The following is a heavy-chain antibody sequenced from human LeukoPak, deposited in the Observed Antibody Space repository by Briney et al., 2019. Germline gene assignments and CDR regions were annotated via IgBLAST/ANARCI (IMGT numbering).Heavy chain of an antibody. D-gene: IGHD2-2*01. J-gene: IGHJ4*02. CDR3: AREGYCSSTSCSSHDY. CDR2: IYSGGST. V-gene: IGHV3-66*02. CDR1: GFTVSSNY. Sequence: GGSLRLSCAASGFTVSSNYMSWVRQAPRKGLEWGSVIYSGGSTYYADSVKGRFTISRDNSKNTLYLQMNSLRGEDTAVYYCAREGYCSSTSCSSHDYWGQGTLVTVSS.